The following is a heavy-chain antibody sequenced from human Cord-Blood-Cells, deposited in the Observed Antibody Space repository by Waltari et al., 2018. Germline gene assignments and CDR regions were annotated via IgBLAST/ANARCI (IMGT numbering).Heavy chain of an antibody. CDR2: ISAYNGNT. CDR1: GYTFTSYG. D-gene: IGHD1-1*01. CDR3: ARVGTNWNPDYYYYGMDV. V-gene: IGHV1-18*01. Sequence: SCKASGYTFTSYGISWVRPAPGQGLEWMGWISAYNGNTNYAQKLQGRVTMTTDTSTSTAYMELRSLRSDDTAVYYCARVGTNWNPDYYYYGMDVWGQGTTVTVSS. J-gene: IGHJ6*02.